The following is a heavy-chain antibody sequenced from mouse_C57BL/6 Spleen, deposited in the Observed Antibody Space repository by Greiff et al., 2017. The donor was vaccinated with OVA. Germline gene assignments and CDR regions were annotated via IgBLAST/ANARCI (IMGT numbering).Heavy chain of an antibody. CDR2: IYPSDSET. Sequence: VQLQQPGAELVRPGSSVKLSCKASGYTFTSYWMDWVKQRPGQGLEWIGNIYPSDSETHYNQKFKDKATLTVDKSSSTAYMQLSSLTSEDSAVYYCARGGYYSNPAWFAYWGQGTLVTVSA. CDR3: ARGGYYSNPAWFAY. CDR1: GYTFTSYW. V-gene: IGHV1-61*01. J-gene: IGHJ3*01. D-gene: IGHD2-5*01.